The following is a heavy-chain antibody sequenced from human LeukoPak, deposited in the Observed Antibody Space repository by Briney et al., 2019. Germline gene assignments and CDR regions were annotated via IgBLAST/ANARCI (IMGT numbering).Heavy chain of an antibody. J-gene: IGHJ4*02. CDR2: IKQDESEK. V-gene: IGHV3-7*01. D-gene: IGHD1-1*01. CDR3: ARDKIEGPTKLDY. CDR1: GFTFSSYW. Sequence: GGSLRLSCAASGFTFSSYWMSWVRQAPGKGLEWVANIKQDESEKYYVDSVKGRFTISRDNARNSLYLQMNSLRAEDTAVYYCARDKIEGPTKLDYWGQGILVTVSS.